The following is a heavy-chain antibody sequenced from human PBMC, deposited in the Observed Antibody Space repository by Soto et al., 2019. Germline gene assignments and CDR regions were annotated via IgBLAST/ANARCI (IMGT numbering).Heavy chain of an antibody. CDR1: GGSISSSSYY. Sequence: TLSLTCTVSGGSISSSSYYWGWIRQPPGKGLEWIGSIYYSGSTYYNPSLKSRVTISVDTSKNQFSLKLSSVTAADTAVYYCARARQQLAEDFDYWGQGTLVTVSS. V-gene: IGHV4-39*01. CDR2: IYYSGST. J-gene: IGHJ4*02. D-gene: IGHD6-13*01. CDR3: ARARQQLAEDFDY.